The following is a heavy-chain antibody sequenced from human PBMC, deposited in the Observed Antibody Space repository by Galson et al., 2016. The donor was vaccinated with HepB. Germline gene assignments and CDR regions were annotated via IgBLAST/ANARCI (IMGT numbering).Heavy chain of an antibody. CDR1: GFDVSSYS. Sequence: SLRLSCAASGFDVSSYSMYWVRQAPGKGLEWVSVISANVGSTNYADSVEGRFTISRDSSNNPLSLQMNSLRVEDTAIYYCARARQTGTGDCYYNWFDPWGQGTLVTVSS. V-gene: IGHV3-23*01. CDR2: ISANVGST. D-gene: IGHD2-21*02. CDR3: ARARQTGTGDCYYNWFDP. J-gene: IGHJ5*02.